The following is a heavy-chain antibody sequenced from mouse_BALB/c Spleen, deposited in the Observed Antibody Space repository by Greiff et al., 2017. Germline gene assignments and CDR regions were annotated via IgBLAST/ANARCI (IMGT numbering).Heavy chain of an antibody. CDR3: ARVRGLRHAMDY. J-gene: IGHJ4*01. D-gene: IGHD2-4*01. CDR1: GYTFTSYW. CDR2: IFPGTGTT. V-gene: IGHV1S132*01. Sequence: VQLQQSGAELVKPGASVKLSCKTSGYTFTSYWIQWVKQRPGQGLGWIGEIFPGTGTTYYNEKFKGKATLTIDTSSSTAYMQLSSLTSEDSAVYFCARVRGLRHAMDYWGQGTSVTVSS.